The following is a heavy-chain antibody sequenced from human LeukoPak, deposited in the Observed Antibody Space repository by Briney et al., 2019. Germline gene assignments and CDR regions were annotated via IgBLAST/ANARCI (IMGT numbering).Heavy chain of an antibody. V-gene: IGHV4-59*01. D-gene: IGHD1-26*01. CDR3: ARARSRVGAPYYFDY. CDR1: GGSISSYY. Sequence: SETLSLTCTVSGGSISSYYWSWIRQPPGRGLEWIGYIYYSGSTNYNPSLKSRVTISVDTSKNQFSLKLSSVTAADTAVYYCARARSRVGAPYYFDYWGQGTLVTVSS. J-gene: IGHJ4*02. CDR2: IYYSGST.